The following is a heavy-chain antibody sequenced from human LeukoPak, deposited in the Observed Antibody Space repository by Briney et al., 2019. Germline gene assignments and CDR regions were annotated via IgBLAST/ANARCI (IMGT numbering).Heavy chain of an antibody. V-gene: IGHV4-34*01. CDR3: ARTGAISDYYDSSGFIAAFDY. CDR1: GGSFSGYY. D-gene: IGHD3-22*01. Sequence: SETLSLTCAVYGGSFSGYYWSWIGQPPGKGLEWIGEINHSGSTNYNPSLKSRVTISVDTSKNQFSLKLSSVTAADTAVYYCARTGAISDYYDSSGFIAAFDYWGQGTLVTVSS. J-gene: IGHJ4*02. CDR2: INHSGST.